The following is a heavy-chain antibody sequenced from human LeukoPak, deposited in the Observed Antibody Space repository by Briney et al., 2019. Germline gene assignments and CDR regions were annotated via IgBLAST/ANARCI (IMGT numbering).Heavy chain of an antibody. J-gene: IGHJ6*02. D-gene: IGHD6-13*01. CDR1: GFTFSSYA. CDR2: ISGSGGST. Sequence: GGSLRLSCAASGFTFSSYAMSWVRQAPGKGLEWVSAISGSGGSTYYADSVKGRFTISRDNSKNTLYLQMNSLRAEDTAVYYCARGVDSSSWYEAYYYYGMDVWGQGTTVTVSS. CDR3: ARGVDSSSWYEAYYYYGMDV. V-gene: IGHV3-23*01.